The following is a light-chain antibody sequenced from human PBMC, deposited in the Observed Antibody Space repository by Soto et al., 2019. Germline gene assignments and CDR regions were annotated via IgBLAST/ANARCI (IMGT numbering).Light chain of an antibody. CDR2: GVS. V-gene: IGKV3-15*01. J-gene: IGKJ4*01. CDR3: QQYHESPLT. CDR1: QRVSSN. Sequence: EIVMTQSPATLSVSPGERATLSCRASQRVSSNLAWYQQKPGQAPRLLFYGVSTRATGIPARFSGSGSGTEFTLTISRLHSEDFEVYYCQQYHESPLTFGGGTKLEFK.